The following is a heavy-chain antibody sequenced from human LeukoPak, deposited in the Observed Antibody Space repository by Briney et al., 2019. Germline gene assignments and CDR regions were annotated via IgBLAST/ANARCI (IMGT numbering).Heavy chain of an antibody. CDR2: IYYSGST. D-gene: IGHD6-13*01. CDR1: GGSISSYY. Sequence: SETPSLTCTVSGGSISSYYWSWIRQPPGKGLEWIGYIYYSGSTNYNPSLKSRVTISVDTSKNQFSLKLSSVTAADTAVYYCARTVIAAAVRNGYYGMDVWGQGTTVTVSS. CDR3: ARTVIAAAVRNGYYGMDV. V-gene: IGHV4-59*01. J-gene: IGHJ6*02.